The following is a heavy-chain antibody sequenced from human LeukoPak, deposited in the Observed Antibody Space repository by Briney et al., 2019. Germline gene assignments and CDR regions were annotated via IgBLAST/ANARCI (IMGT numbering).Heavy chain of an antibody. D-gene: IGHD3-10*01. CDR2: IYPGDSDT. Sequence: GESLKISCKGSEYSFTNYWIGWVRQMPGKGLEWMGIIYPGDSDTRYSQSFQGQVTISADKSISTAYLQWSSLKASDTAMYFCATYAGSYSKYFQHWGQGTLVTVSS. CDR3: ATYAGSYSKYFQH. V-gene: IGHV5-51*01. J-gene: IGHJ1*01. CDR1: EYSFTNYW.